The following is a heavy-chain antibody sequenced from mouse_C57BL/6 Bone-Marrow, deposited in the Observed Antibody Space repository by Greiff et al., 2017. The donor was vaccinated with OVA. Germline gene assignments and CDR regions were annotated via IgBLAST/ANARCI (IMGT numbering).Heavy chain of an antibody. CDR1: GYAFSSYW. CDR3: ARGQMVTTAYLDY. CDR2: IYPGDGDT. D-gene: IGHD2-2*01. Sequence: QVQLQQSGAELVKPGASVKLSCKASGYAFSSYWMNWVKQRPGKGLEWIGRIYPGDGDTNYNGKFKGKATLTADKSSSTAYMQLSSLTSEDSAVYFCARGQMVTTAYLDYWGQGTTLTVSS. V-gene: IGHV1-80*01. J-gene: IGHJ2*01.